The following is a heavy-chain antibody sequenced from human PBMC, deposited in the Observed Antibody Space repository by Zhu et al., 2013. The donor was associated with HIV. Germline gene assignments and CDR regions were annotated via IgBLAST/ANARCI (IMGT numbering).Heavy chain of an antibody. V-gene: IGHV1-2*02. CDR1: GYTFTGQF. CDR3: ARVGSSGYFHFYNGLDV. CDR2: FNPNTGGA. J-gene: IGHJ6*02. D-gene: IGHD3-22*01. Sequence: QVQLVQSGAEVEKPGASLKVSCKASGYTFTGQFLHWVRQAPGQGLEWMGGFNPNTGGAHYARKFQGRVTMTGDTSISTAYMELRRVTFDDTAVYFCARVGSSGYFHFYNGLDVWGQGTTVTVSS.